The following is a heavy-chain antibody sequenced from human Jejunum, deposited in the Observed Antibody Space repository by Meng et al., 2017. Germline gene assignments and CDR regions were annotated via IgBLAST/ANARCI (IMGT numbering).Heavy chain of an antibody. D-gene: IGHD4-17*01. V-gene: IGHV3-23*01. CDR2: ISGSGGGT. J-gene: IGHJ4*02. Sequence: GESLKISCAASGFTFTSFAMTWVRQAPGKGLEWVSSISGSGGGTFYADSVKGRFTISRDNSKNTLYLQMNNLRAEDTAVYYCAKRSSVTNYYFDYWGQGTLVTVSS. CDR3: AKRSSVTNYYFDY. CDR1: GFTFTSFA.